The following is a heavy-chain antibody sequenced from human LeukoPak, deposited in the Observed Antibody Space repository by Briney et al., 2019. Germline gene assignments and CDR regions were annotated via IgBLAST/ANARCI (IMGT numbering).Heavy chain of an antibody. Sequence: GASVKVSCKASGYTFTSYDINWVRQATGQGLEWMGWMNPNSGNTGYAQKFQGRVTMTTDTSTSTAYMELRSLRSDDTAVYYCARDGPYSSRGRGYFQHWGQGTLVTVSS. J-gene: IGHJ1*01. CDR2: MNPNSGNT. CDR3: ARDGPYSSRGRGYFQH. CDR1: GYTFTSYD. D-gene: IGHD6-13*01. V-gene: IGHV1-8*01.